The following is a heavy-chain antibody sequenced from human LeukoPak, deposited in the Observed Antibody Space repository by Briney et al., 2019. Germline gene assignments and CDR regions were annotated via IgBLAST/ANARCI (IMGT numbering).Heavy chain of an antibody. J-gene: IGHJ3*02. V-gene: IGHV3-30*04. CDR3: AIIAAPGPDAFNI. CDR2: ISYDGSNK. Sequence: PGGSLRLSCAASGFIFSSYAMHWVRQAPGKGLEWVVVISYDGSNKYYADSVKGRFTISRDNSKNTLYLQMNSLRAEDTAVYYCAIIAAPGPDAFNIWGQGTMVTVSS. CDR1: GFIFSSYA. D-gene: IGHD6-6*01.